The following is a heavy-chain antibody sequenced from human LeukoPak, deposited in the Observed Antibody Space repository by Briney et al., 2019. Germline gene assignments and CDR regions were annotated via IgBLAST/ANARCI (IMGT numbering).Heavy chain of an antibody. D-gene: IGHD6-19*01. V-gene: IGHV3-30*18. CDR1: GFTFSSYG. CDR3: AKVKEMYSSGSYYFDY. Sequence: GRSLRLSCAASGFTFSSYGMHWVRQAPGKGLEWVAVISYDGSNKYYADSVKGRLTISRDNSKNTLWLQMNSLRADDTAVYYCAKVKEMYSSGSYYFDYWGQGTLVTVSS. CDR2: ISYDGSNK. J-gene: IGHJ4*02.